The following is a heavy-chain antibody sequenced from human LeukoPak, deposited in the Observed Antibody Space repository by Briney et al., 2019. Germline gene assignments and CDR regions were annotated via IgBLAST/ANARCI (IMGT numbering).Heavy chain of an antibody. Sequence: PGGSLRLSCAASGFTFSNAWMSWVRQAPGKGLEWVGRIKSKTDGGTTDYAAPVKGRFTISRDDSKNTLYLQMNSLKTEDTAVYYCTTDHGDTAMVMNRDYWGQGTLVTVSS. J-gene: IGHJ4*02. V-gene: IGHV3-15*01. CDR1: GFTFSNAW. CDR2: IKSKTDGGTT. CDR3: TTDHGDTAMVMNRDY. D-gene: IGHD5-18*01.